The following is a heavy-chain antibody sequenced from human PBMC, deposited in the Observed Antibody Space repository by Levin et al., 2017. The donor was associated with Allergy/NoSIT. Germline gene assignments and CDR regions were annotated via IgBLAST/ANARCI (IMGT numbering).Heavy chain of an antibody. CDR2: IYYSGST. V-gene: IGHV4-31*03. CDR1: GGSISSGGYY. Sequence: SETLSLTCTVSGGSISSGGYYWSWIRQHPGKGLEWIGYIYYSGSTYYNPSLKSRVTISVDTSKNQFSLKLSSVTAADTAVYYCARSIPEPSMVYASCYFDYWGQGTLVTVSS. D-gene: IGHD2-8*01. CDR3: ARSIPEPSMVYASCYFDY. J-gene: IGHJ4*02.